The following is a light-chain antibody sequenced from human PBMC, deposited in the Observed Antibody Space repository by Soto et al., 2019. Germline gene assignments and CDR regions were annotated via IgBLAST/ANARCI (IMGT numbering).Light chain of an antibody. Sequence: QSALTQPRSVSGSPGQSVTISCTGTSNDVGGYNDLSWYQQHPGKAPKLMIYDVTKRPSGVPDRFSGSKSGNTASLTISGLHAEDEADYYCWSFAGGSTFVVSGGGTQLTVL. V-gene: IGLV2-11*01. CDR2: DVT. CDR3: WSFAGGSTFVV. J-gene: IGLJ2*01. CDR1: SNDVGGYND.